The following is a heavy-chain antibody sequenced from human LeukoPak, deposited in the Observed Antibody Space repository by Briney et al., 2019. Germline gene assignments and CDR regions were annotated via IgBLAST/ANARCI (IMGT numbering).Heavy chain of an antibody. CDR2: IYYSGST. Sequence: PSETLSLTCTVSGGSISSYYWSWIRQPPGKGLEWIGYIYYSGSTNYNPSLKSRVTISVDTSKNQFSLKLSSVTAADTAVYYCARDKQQPSDPWFDPWGQGTLVTVSS. J-gene: IGHJ5*02. V-gene: IGHV4-59*01. D-gene: IGHD6-13*01. CDR3: ARDKQQPSDPWFDP. CDR1: GGSISSYY.